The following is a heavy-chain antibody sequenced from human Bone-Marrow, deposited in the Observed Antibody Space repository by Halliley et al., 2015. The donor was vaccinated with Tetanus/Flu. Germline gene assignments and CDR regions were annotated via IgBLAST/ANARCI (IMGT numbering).Heavy chain of an antibody. J-gene: IGHJ4*02. CDR1: GFTFSSYA. D-gene: IGHD2-8*01. V-gene: IGHV3-23*01. Sequence: SLRLSCAASGFTFSSYAMSWVRLAPGKGLEWVSTISGSAYSTYYADSVKGRFTVSRDNSKNTFYLQMNSLRAEDTAIYFCAKEATNAVTNFDFWGQGTLVTVSS. CDR2: ISGSAYST. CDR3: AKEATNAVTNFDF.